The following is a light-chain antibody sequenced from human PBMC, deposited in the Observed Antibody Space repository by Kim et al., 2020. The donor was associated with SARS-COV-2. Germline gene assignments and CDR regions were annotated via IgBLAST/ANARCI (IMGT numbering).Light chain of an antibody. Sequence: SYELTQPPSVSVAPGKTARITCGGNNIGSKSVHWYQQKPGQAPVLVIYYDSDRPSGIPERFSGSNSGNTATLTIIRVEAGDEADYYCQVWDSSSDNHVVLGGGNQMTVL. J-gene: IGLJ2*01. CDR1: NIGSKS. V-gene: IGLV3-21*04. CDR3: QVWDSSSDNHVV. CDR2: YDS.